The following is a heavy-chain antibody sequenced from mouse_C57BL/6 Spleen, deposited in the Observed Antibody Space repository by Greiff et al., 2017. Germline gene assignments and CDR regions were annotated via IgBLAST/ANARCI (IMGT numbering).Heavy chain of an antibody. J-gene: IGHJ2*01. Sequence: QVQLQQPGAELVMPGASVKLSCKASGYTFTSYWMHWVKQRPGQGLEWIGEIDPSDSYTNYNQKFKGKSTVTVDKSSSTAYMQLSSLTSEDSAVYYCARCSGPYYFDYWGQGTTLTVSS. CDR2: IDPSDSYT. CDR3: ARCSGPYYFDY. V-gene: IGHV1-69*01. D-gene: IGHD3-2*02. CDR1: GYTFTSYW.